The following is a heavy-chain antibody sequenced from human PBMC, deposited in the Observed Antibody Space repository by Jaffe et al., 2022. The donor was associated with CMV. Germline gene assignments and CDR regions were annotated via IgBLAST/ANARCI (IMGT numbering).Heavy chain of an antibody. V-gene: IGHV3-48*03. CDR2: ISSSGSTI. D-gene: IGHD6-6*01. CDR1: GFTFSSYE. Sequence: EVQLVESGGGLVQPGGSLRLSCAASGFTFSSYEMNWVRQAPGKGLEWVSYISSSGSTIYYADSVKGRFTISRDNAKNSLYLQMNSLRAEDTAVYYCARRYGSSWDYYYYYYMDVWGKGTTVTVSS. J-gene: IGHJ6*03. CDR3: ARRYGSSWDYYYYYYMDV.